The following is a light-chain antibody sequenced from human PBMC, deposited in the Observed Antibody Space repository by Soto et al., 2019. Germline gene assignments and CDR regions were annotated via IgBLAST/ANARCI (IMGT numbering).Light chain of an antibody. CDR3: QSYDNSLSGSEV. Sequence: QSVLTQPPSVSGAPGQRVTISCTGSSYNIGAGHDVHWYQQLPGTAPKLLIYGNGNRPSGFPDRFSGSKSGTSASLAITGLQADDEAAYYCQSYDNSLSGSEVFGTGTKLTVL. CDR2: GNG. CDR1: SYNIGAGHD. J-gene: IGLJ1*01. V-gene: IGLV1-40*01.